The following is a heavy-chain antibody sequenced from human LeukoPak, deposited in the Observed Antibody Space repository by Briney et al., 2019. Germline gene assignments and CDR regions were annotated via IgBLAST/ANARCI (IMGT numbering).Heavy chain of an antibody. Sequence: GGSLRLSCAASGFTFSNSGMHWVRQAPGKGLEWVAVISYDGVNKYYVDSVKGRFTISRDNSKSTLFLQMNSLRAEDTAVYFCTRDSALLGVAFDLWGQGTVVTVSS. V-gene: IGHV3-30*03. J-gene: IGHJ3*01. CDR1: GFTFSNSG. CDR2: ISYDGVNK. CDR3: TRDSALLGVAFDL. D-gene: IGHD2-15*01.